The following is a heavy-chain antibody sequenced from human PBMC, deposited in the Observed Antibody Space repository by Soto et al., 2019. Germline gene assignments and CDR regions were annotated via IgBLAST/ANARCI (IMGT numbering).Heavy chain of an antibody. CDR2: ISGSGVNT. D-gene: IGHD2-15*01. CDR3: AKSVGGTNSYYAMDV. Sequence: EVQLLESGGGLVQPGGSLRLSCAASGFTFSLYAMTWVRQAPGKGLEWVSVISGSGVNTYYADSVKGRFTVSRDNSKNTLSLQMSSLGVEYTAVYYCAKSVGGTNSYYAMDVWGRGTTVTVSS. J-gene: IGHJ6*02. CDR1: GFTFSLYA. V-gene: IGHV3-23*01.